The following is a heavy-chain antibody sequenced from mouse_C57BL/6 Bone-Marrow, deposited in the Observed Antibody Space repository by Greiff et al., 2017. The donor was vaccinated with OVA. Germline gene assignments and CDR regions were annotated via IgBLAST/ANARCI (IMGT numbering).Heavy chain of an antibody. Sequence: QVQLQQSGAELVRPGTSVKVSCKASGYAFTNYLIEWVKQRPGQGLEWIGVINPGSGGTNYNEKFKGKATLTADKSSSTAYMPLSSLTSEDSAVYFCASNWDSYWYFDVWGTGTTVTVSS. CDR2: INPGSGGT. J-gene: IGHJ1*03. D-gene: IGHD4-1*01. CDR3: ASNWDSYWYFDV. CDR1: GYAFTNYL. V-gene: IGHV1-54*01.